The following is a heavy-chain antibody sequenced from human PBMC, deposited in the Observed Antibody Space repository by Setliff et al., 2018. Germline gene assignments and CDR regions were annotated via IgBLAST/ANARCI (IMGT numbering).Heavy chain of an antibody. CDR1: GGAVSGDY. Sequence: SETLSLTCSVSGGAVSGDYWTWIRQPPGKGLEYIGYINYSGSTNYNPSLKSRVTISGDTSKNQVSLRLSSVTAADTAVYYCATRKSSGRLYYMDAWGKGTTVTVS. D-gene: IGHD1-26*01. CDR3: ATRKSSGRLYYMDA. CDR2: INYSGST. J-gene: IGHJ6*03. V-gene: IGHV4-59*02.